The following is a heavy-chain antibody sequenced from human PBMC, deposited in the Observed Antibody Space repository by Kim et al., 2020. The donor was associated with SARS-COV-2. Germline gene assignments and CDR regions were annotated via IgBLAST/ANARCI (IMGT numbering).Heavy chain of an antibody. J-gene: IGHJ4*02. CDR1: GASISNDNYY. CDR3: TRQRGSTWSDF. Sequence: SETLSLTCIVSGASISNDNYYWAWIRQPPGKGLEWLGRLYGSGDNYYNPSLKGRLSISVDTSKHQFSLNMKSVTAADTAVYYCTRQRGSTWSDFWGQGTLVTVSS. D-gene: IGHD6-13*01. V-gene: IGHV4-39*01. CDR2: LYGSGDN.